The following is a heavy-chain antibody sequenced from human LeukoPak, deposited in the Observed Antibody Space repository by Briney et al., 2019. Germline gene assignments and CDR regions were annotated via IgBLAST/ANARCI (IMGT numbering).Heavy chain of an antibody. V-gene: IGHV4-34*01. J-gene: IGHJ4*02. CDR1: GGSFSGYY. CDR3: ARSGDIVVVLAAKNFDY. CDR2: INHSGST. Sequence: PSETLSLTCAVYGGSFSGYYWSWIRQPPGKGLEWIGEINHSGSTNYNPSLKSRVTISVDTSKNQFSLKLSSVTAADTAVYYCARSGDIVVVLAAKNFDYWGQGTLVTVSS. D-gene: IGHD2-2*01.